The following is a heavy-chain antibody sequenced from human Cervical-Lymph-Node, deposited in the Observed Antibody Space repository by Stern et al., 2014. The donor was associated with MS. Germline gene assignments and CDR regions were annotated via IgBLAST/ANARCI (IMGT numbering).Heavy chain of an antibody. CDR3: ARQTTAWASDV. J-gene: IGHJ4*02. CDR2: IYPGASET. CDR1: GYKFSIYW. V-gene: IGHV5-51*01. Sequence: EVQLVESGAELIRPGESLKISCKGSGYKFSIYWIAWVRQMPGQGLEWMGIIYPGASETRYSPSFQGQVTMSADKSASTAYLQWSSLNASDTAMYFCARQTTAWASDVWGQGTLVTVSS. D-gene: IGHD1-14*01.